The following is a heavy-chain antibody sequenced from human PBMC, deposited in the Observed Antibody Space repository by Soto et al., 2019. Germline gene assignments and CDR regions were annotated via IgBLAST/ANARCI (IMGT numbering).Heavy chain of an antibody. V-gene: IGHV3-49*03. Sequence: GGSLRLSCTASGFTFGDYAMSWFRQAPGKGLEWVGFIRSKAYGGTTEYAASVKGRFTISRDDSKSIAHLQMNSLKTEDTAVYYCTRTPSSSWYYYYGMDVWGQGTTVTVSS. CDR3: TRTPSSSWYYYYGMDV. J-gene: IGHJ6*02. CDR2: IRSKAYGGTT. D-gene: IGHD6-13*01. CDR1: GFTFGDYA.